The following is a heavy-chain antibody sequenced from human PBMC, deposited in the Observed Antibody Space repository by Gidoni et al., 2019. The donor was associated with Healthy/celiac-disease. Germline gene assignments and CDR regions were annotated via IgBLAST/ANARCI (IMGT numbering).Heavy chain of an antibody. J-gene: IGHJ3*01. V-gene: IGHV3-23*01. CDR2: ISGSGGST. CDR1: GFTFSSYA. Sequence: EVQLLESGGGLVQPGGSLRLSCAASGFTFSSYAMSWVRQAPGKGLEWVSDISGSGGSTFYADSVKGRFTISRDNSKNTLYLQMNSLRGEDTAVYFCAKVIAAQGRNPLDFWGQGTMITVSS. D-gene: IGHD6-13*01. CDR3: AKVIAAQGRNPLDF.